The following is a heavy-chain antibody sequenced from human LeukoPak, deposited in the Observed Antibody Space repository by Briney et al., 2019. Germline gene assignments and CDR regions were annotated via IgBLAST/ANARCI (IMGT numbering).Heavy chain of an antibody. CDR1: GVSFSGCY. D-gene: IGHD3-16*02. CDR2: INLSGGT. V-gene: IGHV4-34*01. Sequence: PSETLSLTCGVTGVSFSGCYWSWVRQTPGKGLEWIGEINLSGGTNYNPSLKSRVTISVDTSKNQFSLNLNSVTAADTAVYFCARRLYDYVWGTYRSYYFDYWGQGSLVNVAS. J-gene: IGHJ4*02. CDR3: ARRLYDYVWGTYRSYYFDY.